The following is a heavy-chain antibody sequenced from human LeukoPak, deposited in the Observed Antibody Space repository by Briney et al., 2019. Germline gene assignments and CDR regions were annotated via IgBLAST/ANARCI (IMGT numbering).Heavy chain of an antibody. CDR1: GYTFTGYY. Sequence: GASVKVSCKASGYTFTGYYMHWVRQAPGQGLEWMGWINPNSGGTNYAQKFQGRVTMTRDTSISTAYMELSRLRSDDTAVYYCARARWEATSGWFDPWGQGTLVTVSS. J-gene: IGHJ5*02. V-gene: IGHV1-2*02. D-gene: IGHD1-26*01. CDR2: INPNSGGT. CDR3: ARARWEATSGWFDP.